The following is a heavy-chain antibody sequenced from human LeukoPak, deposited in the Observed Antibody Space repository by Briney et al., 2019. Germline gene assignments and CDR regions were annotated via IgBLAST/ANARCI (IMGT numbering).Heavy chain of an antibody. CDR1: GGSISSGDYY. V-gene: IGHV4-30-4*01. J-gene: IGHJ3*02. Sequence: PSETLSLTCTVSGGSISSGDYYWSSIRQPPGKGLEWIGYIYYSGSTYYNPSLKSRVTISVDTSKNQFSLKLSSVTAADTAVYYCARDRIGQDAFDIWGQGTMVTVSS. D-gene: IGHD2-15*01. CDR2: IYYSGST. CDR3: ARDRIGQDAFDI.